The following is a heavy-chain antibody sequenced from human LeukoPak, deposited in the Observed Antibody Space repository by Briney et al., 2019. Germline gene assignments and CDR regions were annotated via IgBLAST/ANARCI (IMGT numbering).Heavy chain of an antibody. D-gene: IGHD5-18*01. CDR1: GYTFTAYY. CDR2: ITPNSVGT. Sequence: GASVKVSCKASGYTFTAYYMHWVRQAPGQGLEWMGWITPNSVGTHYAQKFQGRVTMTRDTSINTVYMELSRVTSDDTAVYSCASGPTRYSPHPYFDYWGQGTLVTVSS. J-gene: IGHJ4*02. V-gene: IGHV1-2*02. CDR3: ASGPTRYSPHPYFDY.